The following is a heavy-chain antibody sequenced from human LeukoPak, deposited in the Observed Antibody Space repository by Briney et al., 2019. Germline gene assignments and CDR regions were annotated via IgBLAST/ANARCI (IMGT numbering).Heavy chain of an antibody. CDR3: AKALGHSGYDSVPQGRAVHY. D-gene: IGHD5-12*01. CDR2: ISGGGISS. J-gene: IGHJ4*02. CDR1: GWTFSNYA. Sequence: GGSLTLSCAASGWTFSNYAMNWVRQAPGKGLEWVAGISGGGISSYYADTVNGRFIISSDNSKNTLCLQMNSLRAEDTAVYYCAKALGHSGYDSVPQGRAVHYWGQETLVTVFS. V-gene: IGHV3-23*01.